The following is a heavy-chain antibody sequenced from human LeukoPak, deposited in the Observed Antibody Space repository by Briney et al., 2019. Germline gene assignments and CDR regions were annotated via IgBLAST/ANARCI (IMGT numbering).Heavy chain of an antibody. Sequence: GGSLRLSCAASGLTFSSYWMSWVRQAPGKGLEWVANIKQDGSEKYYVDSVKGRFTISRDNAKNSLYLQMNSLRAEDTAVYYCARDRSMVRGSDYWGQGTLVTVSS. CDR2: IKQDGSEK. V-gene: IGHV3-7*01. CDR1: GLTFSSYW. D-gene: IGHD3-10*01. J-gene: IGHJ4*02. CDR3: ARDRSMVRGSDY.